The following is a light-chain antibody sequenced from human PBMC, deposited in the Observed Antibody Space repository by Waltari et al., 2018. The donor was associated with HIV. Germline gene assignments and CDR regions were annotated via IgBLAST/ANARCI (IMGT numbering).Light chain of an antibody. CDR3: SSYGDSLRVL. Sequence: QSALTPPPSASGSLGQSVTTSCPCPSADIGASDSVHWFQQHPRSAPKLLLYEVTRRPSTVSDRFSGSRSGSTAFLTVAGLQPDDEATYFCSSYGDSLRVLFGGGTNVTVL. CDR1: SADIGASDS. CDR2: EVT. V-gene: IGLV2-8*01. J-gene: IGLJ3*02.